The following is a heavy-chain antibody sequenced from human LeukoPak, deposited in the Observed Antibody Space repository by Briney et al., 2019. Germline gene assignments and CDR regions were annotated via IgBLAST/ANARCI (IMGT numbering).Heavy chain of an antibody. CDR2: IYYSGST. Sequence: PSETLSLTCTVSGGSISSSSYYWGWIRQPPGKGLEWIGSIYYSGSTYYNPSLKSRVTISVDTSKNQFSLKLSSVTAADTAVYYCARGGRFLEWLYYFDYWGQGTLVTVSS. V-gene: IGHV4-39*01. CDR3: ARGGRFLEWLYYFDY. D-gene: IGHD3-3*01. J-gene: IGHJ4*02. CDR1: GGSISSSSYY.